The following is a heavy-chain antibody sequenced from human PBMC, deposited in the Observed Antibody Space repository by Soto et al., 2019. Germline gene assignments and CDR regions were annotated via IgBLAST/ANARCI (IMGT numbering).Heavy chain of an antibody. CDR2: ISYDGSNK. CDR3: AKDIWNYGLDY. Sequence: QVQLVESGGGVVQPGRSLRLSCAASGFTFSSYGMHWVRQAPGKGLEWVAVISYDGSNKYYADSVKGRFTISRDNSKNTLYLQMNSLRAEDTAVYYCAKDIWNYGLDYWGQGTLVTVSS. D-gene: IGHD1-7*01. CDR1: GFTFSSYG. V-gene: IGHV3-30*18. J-gene: IGHJ4*02.